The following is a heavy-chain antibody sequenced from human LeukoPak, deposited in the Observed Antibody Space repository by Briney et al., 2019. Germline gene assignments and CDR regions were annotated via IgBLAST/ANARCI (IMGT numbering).Heavy chain of an antibody. J-gene: IGHJ4*02. CDR1: GGSINNDY. CDR3: ARDWYYCSGGSCYSSFDY. CDR2: IFTSGDT. Sequence: SETLSLTCTVSGGSINNDYWSWIRQPAGKGLEWIGRIFTSGDTNYNPSLKSRVTMSVDTSKHQFSLKLSSVTAADTAVYYCARDWYYCSGGSCYSSFDYWGQGSLVTVSS. D-gene: IGHD2-15*01. V-gene: IGHV4-4*07.